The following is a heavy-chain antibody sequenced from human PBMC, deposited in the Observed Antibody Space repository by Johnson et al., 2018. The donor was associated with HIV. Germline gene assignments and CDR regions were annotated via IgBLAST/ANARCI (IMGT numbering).Heavy chain of an antibody. CDR3: AKDKSWIDQAFDI. V-gene: IGHV3-30*02. CDR2: TRYDGSNK. D-gene: IGHD2-2*01. CDR1: GFTVSSYG. Sequence: QVQLVESGGGLIQPGGSLRLSCAASGFTVSSYGMHWVRQAPGKGLEWVAFTRYDGSNKYYADSVKGRFPISRDSSNKTLYLQMNSLRPEDTAVYYCAKDKSWIDQAFDIWGQGTIVTVSS. J-gene: IGHJ3*02.